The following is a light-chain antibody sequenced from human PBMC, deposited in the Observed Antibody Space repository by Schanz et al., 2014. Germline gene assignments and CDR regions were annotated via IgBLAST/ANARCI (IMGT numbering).Light chain of an antibody. Sequence: QSVLTQPPSVSGAPGRRVTISCTGSSSNLGAGYDVHWYQQLPGTAPKLLIYGNSNRPSGVPDRFSGSKSGTSASLAISGLQSEDEADYHCAAWDDSLHGWVFGGGTKLTVL. J-gene: IGLJ3*02. CDR3: AAWDDSLHGWV. V-gene: IGLV1-40*01. CDR1: SSNLGAGYD. CDR2: GNS.